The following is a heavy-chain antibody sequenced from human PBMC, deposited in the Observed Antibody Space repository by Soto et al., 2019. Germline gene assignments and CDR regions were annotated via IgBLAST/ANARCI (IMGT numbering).Heavy chain of an antibody. V-gene: IGHV3-30-3*01. CDR1: GFTFSSYA. J-gene: IGHJ4*02. Sequence: VQLVESGGGLVKPGGSLRLSCAASGFTFSSYAMHWVRQAPGKGLEWVAVISYDGSDHYYADSVKGRFTISRDNSKNTLLLQMNSLRTEDTAVYYCAAVYTIDYWGQGTLVTVSS. D-gene: IGHD3-16*01. CDR3: AAVYTIDY. CDR2: ISYDGSDH.